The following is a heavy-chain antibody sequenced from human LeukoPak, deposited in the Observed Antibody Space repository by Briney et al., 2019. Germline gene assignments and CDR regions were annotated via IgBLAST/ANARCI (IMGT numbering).Heavy chain of an antibody. CDR2: IRYDGSNK. V-gene: IGHV3-30*02. CDR3: AKWGTGAFDY. D-gene: IGHD7-27*01. J-gene: IGHJ4*02. Sequence: PGGSLRLSCAASGFTFSNYGMHWVRQAPGKGLEWVAFIRYDGSNKYYADSVKGRFTISRDNSKSTLYLQMNSLRAEDTAVYYCAKWGTGAFDYWGQGTLVTVSS. CDR1: GFTFSNYG.